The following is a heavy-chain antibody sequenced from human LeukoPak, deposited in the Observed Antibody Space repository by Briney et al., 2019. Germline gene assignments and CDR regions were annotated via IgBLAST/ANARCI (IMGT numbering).Heavy chain of an antibody. J-gene: IGHJ3*02. D-gene: IGHD3-22*01. CDR1: GGSISSGDYY. CDR3: ARDPDYYDSSGYPPADAFDI. CDR2: IYYSGST. Sequence: SETLSLTCTVSGGSISSGDYYWSWIRQPPGKGLEWFGYIYYSGSTYYNPSLKSRVTISVDTSKNQFSLKLSSVTAADTAVYYCARDPDYYDSSGYPPADAFDIWGQGTMVTVSS. V-gene: IGHV4-30-4*08.